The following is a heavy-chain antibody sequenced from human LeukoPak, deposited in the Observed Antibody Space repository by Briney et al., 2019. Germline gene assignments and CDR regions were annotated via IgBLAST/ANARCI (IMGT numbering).Heavy chain of an antibody. V-gene: IGHV4-34*01. J-gene: IGHJ6*03. CDR1: GGSFSGYY. CDR2: INHSGST. D-gene: IGHD2-15*01. Sequence: SETLSLTCAVYGGSFSGYYWSWIRQPPGKGLEWIGEINHSGSTNYNPSLKSRVTISVDTSKNQFSLKLSSVTAADTAVYYCARRVGGYCSGGSCYFGYYYYYMDVWGKGTTVTISS. CDR3: ARRVGGYCSGGSCYFGYYYYYMDV.